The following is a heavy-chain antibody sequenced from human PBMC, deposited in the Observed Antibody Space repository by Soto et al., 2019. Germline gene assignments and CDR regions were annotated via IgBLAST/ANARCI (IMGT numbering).Heavy chain of an antibody. CDR3: TRTYGSGSYDDY. CDR2: IRDKANGYVT. D-gene: IGHD3-10*01. J-gene: IGHJ4*02. V-gene: IGHV3-73*01. Sequence: PGGSLRLSCAASGFSFSGSSMHWVRQASGKGLEWVGRIRDKANGYVTAYAASVRGRFTISRDDSKNTVYLQMNSLQTEDTAVYYCTRTYGSGSYDDYWGQGTLVTVSS. CDR1: GFSFSGSS.